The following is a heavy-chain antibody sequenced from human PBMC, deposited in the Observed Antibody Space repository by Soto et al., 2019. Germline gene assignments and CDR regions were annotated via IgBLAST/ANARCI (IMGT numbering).Heavy chain of an antibody. V-gene: IGHV1-18*01. CDR3: ARDGYCSSTSCSDGMDV. CDR1: CYTFTSYG. Sequence: SVEVSFKASCYTFTSYGISWVRQAPGQGLEWMGWISAYNGNTNYAQKLQGRVTMTTDTSTSTAYMELRSLRSDDTAVYYCARDGYCSSTSCSDGMDVWGQGTTVTVSS. CDR2: ISAYNGNT. D-gene: IGHD2-2*03. J-gene: IGHJ6*02.